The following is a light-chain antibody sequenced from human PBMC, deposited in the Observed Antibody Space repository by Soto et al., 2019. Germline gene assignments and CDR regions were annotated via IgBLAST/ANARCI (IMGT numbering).Light chain of an antibody. CDR3: QQYISYPYT. CDR2: DAS. CDR1: QSISSY. J-gene: IGKJ2*01. V-gene: IGKV1-5*01. Sequence: DIQMTQSPSSLSASVGDRVTITCRASQSISSYLNWYQQKPGKAPKLLIYDASSLEGGVPSRFSASGSGTEFTLTISSLQPDDLATYYCQQYISYPYTFGQGTK.